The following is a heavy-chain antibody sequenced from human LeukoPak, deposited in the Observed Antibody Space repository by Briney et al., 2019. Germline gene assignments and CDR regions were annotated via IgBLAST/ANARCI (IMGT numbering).Heavy chain of an antibody. CDR1: GFTFSSYA. V-gene: IGHV3-23*01. D-gene: IGHD5-18*01. Sequence: GGSLRLSCAASGFTFSSYAMGWVRQAPGKGLEWVSAITASGSNTYYADSVTGRFTISRDNSKNTLYLQVNSLRAEDTAVYYCAKGNGYSYGRYYFDYWGQGTLVTVSS. CDR2: ITASGSNT. CDR3: AKGNGYSYGRYYFDY. J-gene: IGHJ4*02.